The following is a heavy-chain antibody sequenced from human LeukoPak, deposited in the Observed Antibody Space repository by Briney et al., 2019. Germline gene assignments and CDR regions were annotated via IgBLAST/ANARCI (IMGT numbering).Heavy chain of an antibody. CDR3: AKDKTGYSNAWIFDQ. D-gene: IGHD6-19*01. V-gene: IGHV3-30*02. J-gene: IGHJ4*02. CDR1: GFTFSGYG. Sequence: GGSLRLSCAASGFTFSGYGMHWVRQAPGKGLGWVSFIRYDGSEKYNADSVKGRFTISRDNSKNTLYLQMNSLRSEDMAVYYCAKDKTGYSNAWIFDQWGLGTLVTVSS. CDR2: IRYDGSEK.